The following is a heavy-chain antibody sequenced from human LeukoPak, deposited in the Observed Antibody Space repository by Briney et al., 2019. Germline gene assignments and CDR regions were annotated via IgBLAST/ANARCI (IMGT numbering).Heavy chain of an antibody. CDR1: GGSISSYY. CDR2: IYYSGST. Sequence: PSETLSLTCTVSGGSISSYYWSWIRQHPGKGLEWIGYIYYSGSTYYNPSLKSRVTISVDTSKNQFSLKLSSVTAADTAVYYCARFPPYYDFWSGFRADYYYYGMDVWGQGTTVTVSS. D-gene: IGHD3-3*01. V-gene: IGHV4-59*06. J-gene: IGHJ6*02. CDR3: ARFPPYYDFWSGFRADYYYYGMDV.